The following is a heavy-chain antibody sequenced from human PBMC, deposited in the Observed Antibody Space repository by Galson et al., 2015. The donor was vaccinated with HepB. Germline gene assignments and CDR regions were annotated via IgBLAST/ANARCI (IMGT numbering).Heavy chain of an antibody. D-gene: IGHD3-3*01. CDR1: GFTFSSYA. CDR2: ISGSGGST. J-gene: IGHJ3*02. CDR3: AKYQFNPFGVDAFDI. V-gene: IGHV3-23*01. Sequence: SLRLSCAASGFTFSSYAMSWVRQAPGKGLEWVSAISGSGGSTYYADSVKGRFTISRDNSKNTLYLQMNSLRAEDTAVYYCAKYQFNPFGVDAFDIWGQGTMSPSLQ.